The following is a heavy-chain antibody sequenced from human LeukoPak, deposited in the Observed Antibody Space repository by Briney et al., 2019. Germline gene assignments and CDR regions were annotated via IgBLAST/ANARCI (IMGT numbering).Heavy chain of an antibody. J-gene: IGHJ5*02. CDR1: GGSFSDYY. D-gene: IGHD6-13*01. V-gene: IGHV4-34*01. CDR3: ARKGGGQLVNTRRWFDP. Sequence: PSETLSLTCAVPGGSFSDYYWSWVRQPPGKGLEWIGEINHSGTTYYNPSLKSRVTISIHTSKKQFSLQLTSVTAADTAVYYCARKGGGQLVNTRRWFDPWGQGTLVTVSS. CDR2: INHSGTT.